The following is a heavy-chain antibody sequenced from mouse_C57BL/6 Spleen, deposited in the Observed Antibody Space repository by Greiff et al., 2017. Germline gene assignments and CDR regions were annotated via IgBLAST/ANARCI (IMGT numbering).Heavy chain of an antibody. J-gene: IGHJ4*01. D-gene: IGHD2-4*01. CDR2: IDPKSGGT. V-gene: IGHV1-72*01. CDR1: GYTFTSYW. CDR3: AREEVITTDAMDY. Sequence: VQLQQPGAELVKPGASVKLSCKASGYTFTSYWMHWVKQRPERGREWSGRIDPKSGGTKYNEKFKSKATLTVDKPSSTAYMQLSSLTSEDSAVYYGAREEVITTDAMDYGGQGTSVTVSS.